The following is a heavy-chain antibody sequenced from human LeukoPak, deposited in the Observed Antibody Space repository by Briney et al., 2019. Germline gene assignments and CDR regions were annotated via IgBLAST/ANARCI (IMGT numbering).Heavy chain of an antibody. J-gene: IGHJ4*02. Sequence: GGSLRLSCVASGFSFSTYWMSWVRQAPGKGLEWVANIWQDGNEKYYVDSAKGRFTISRDNAKKSLDLQMNNLRGEDTAIYYWARGARGFDYWGQGTLVTVSS. CDR1: GFSFSTYW. V-gene: IGHV3-7*03. CDR2: IWQDGNEK. CDR3: ARGARGFDY.